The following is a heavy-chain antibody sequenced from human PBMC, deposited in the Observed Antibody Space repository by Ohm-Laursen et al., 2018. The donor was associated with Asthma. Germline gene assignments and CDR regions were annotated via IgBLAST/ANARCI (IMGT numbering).Heavy chain of an antibody. V-gene: IGHV3-23*01. Sequence: GSLRLSCSASGFTFSSYAMSWVRQAPGKGLEWVSTISGSGGSTYYADSVKGRFTISRDNSKNTLYLQMNSLRAEDTAVYYCAKGPYTSSWYRYYYGMDVWGQGTTVTVSS. CDR2: ISGSGGST. CDR1: GFTFSSYA. J-gene: IGHJ6*02. CDR3: AKGPYTSSWYRYYYGMDV. D-gene: IGHD6-13*01.